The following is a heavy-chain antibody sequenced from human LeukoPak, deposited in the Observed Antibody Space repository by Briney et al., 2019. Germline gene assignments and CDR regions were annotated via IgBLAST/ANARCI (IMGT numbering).Heavy chain of an antibody. D-gene: IGHD4-23*01. CDR1: GFTFSTYG. J-gene: IGHJ4*02. CDR2: IRYNGINK. CDR3: ARSYGGNFFDY. V-gene: IGHV3-30*02. Sequence: GGSLRLSCAASGFTFSTYGMHWVRQAPGKGLEWVAFIRYNGINKYYADSVKGRFTLSRDNSNNTPYLQIYSLRPEDTAVYYCARSYGGNFFDYWGQGILVTVSS.